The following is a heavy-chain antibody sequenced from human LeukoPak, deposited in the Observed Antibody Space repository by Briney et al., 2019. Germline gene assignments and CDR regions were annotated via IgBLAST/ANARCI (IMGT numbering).Heavy chain of an antibody. CDR1: GYTFTSYD. J-gene: IGHJ4*02. D-gene: IGHD6-13*01. V-gene: IGHV1-2*02. Sequence: ASVKVSCKASGYTFTSYDINWVRQATGQGLEWMGWINPNSGGTNYAQKFQGRVTMTRDTSISTAYMELSRLRSDDTAVYYCARPDSSSWYSPYYFDYWGQGTLVTVSS. CDR2: INPNSGGT. CDR3: ARPDSSSWYSPYYFDY.